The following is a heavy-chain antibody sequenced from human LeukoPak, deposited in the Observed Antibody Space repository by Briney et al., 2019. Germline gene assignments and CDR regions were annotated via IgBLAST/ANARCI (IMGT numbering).Heavy chain of an antibody. CDR3: ARGNYYYDTSGSNWFDP. D-gene: IGHD3-22*01. V-gene: IGHV4-34*01. CDR1: GGSFSGYY. CDR2: INHSGST. Sequence: SETLSLTCAVYGGSFSGYYWSWIRQPPGKGLEWIGEINHSGSTNYNPSLKSRVTISVDTSKNQFSLKLSSVTAADTAVYYCARGNYYYDTSGSNWFDPWGQGTLVTVSS. J-gene: IGHJ5*02.